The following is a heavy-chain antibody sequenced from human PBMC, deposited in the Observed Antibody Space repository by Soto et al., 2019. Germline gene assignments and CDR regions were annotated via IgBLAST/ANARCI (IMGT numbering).Heavy chain of an antibody. V-gene: IGHV4-4*02. CDR3: ARDHSSGWCAFEF. CDR1: GGSISSSNW. J-gene: IGHJ4*02. CDR2: IYHSGST. Sequence: SETLSLTCASSGGSISSSNWWSWLRHPPGKGLEWIGEIYHSGSTNYNPSLKSRATISVDKSKNQFSLKLSSVTAADTAVYYCARDHSSGWCAFEFWGQGTVVT. D-gene: IGHD6-19*01.